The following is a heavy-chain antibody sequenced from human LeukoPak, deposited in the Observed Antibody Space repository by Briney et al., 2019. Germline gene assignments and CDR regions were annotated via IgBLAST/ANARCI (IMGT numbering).Heavy chain of an antibody. CDR3: GRHKDAYGDYLYYFDY. V-gene: IGHV5-51*01. CDR1: GYSFTSYS. Sequence: GESLKTSFKGSGYSFTSYSIGWVRQIPGKGLKWLGITYPGDSDTTYSPSFQAQSTISATKSITTAYLQWSRLKASDTAMYYCGRHKDAYGDYLYYFDYWGQGTLVTVSS. J-gene: IGHJ4*02. CDR2: TYPGDSDT. D-gene: IGHD4-17*01.